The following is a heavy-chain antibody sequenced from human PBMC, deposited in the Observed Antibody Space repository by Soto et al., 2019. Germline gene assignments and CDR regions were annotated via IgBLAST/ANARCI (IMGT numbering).Heavy chain of an antibody. CDR2: VYSSGGT. D-gene: IGHD3-3*01. J-gene: IGHJ5*02. CDR3: ARGQRFSDWFDP. V-gene: IGHV4-4*07. CDR1: GGSMSSYY. Sequence: LSLTCTVSGGSMSSYYWTWIRQPAGKGLEWIGRVYSSGGTHYSPSLKSRVTISLDTSKNQFSLRLLSVTDADTAVYFCARGQRFSDWFDPWGQGTLVTVSS.